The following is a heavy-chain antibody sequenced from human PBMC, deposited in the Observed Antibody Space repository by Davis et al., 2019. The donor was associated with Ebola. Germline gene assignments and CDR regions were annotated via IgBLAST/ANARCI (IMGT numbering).Heavy chain of an antibody. CDR2: IFYTGKT. CDR3: TSRPIRSVSGGLDS. J-gene: IGHJ4*02. CDR1: GASVSSSNS. D-gene: IGHD3-16*01. Sequence: PSETLSLTCTVSGASVSSSNSWGWVRQPPGKGLEWIGEIFYTGKTTYIPSLKSRVTISMDKTKNQFSLRLTSVTAADTAMYYCTSRPIRSVSGGLDSWGQGTLVIVSS. V-gene: IGHV4/OR15-8*02.